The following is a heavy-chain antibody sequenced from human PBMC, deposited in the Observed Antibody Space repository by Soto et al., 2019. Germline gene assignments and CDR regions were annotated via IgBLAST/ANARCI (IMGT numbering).Heavy chain of an antibody. D-gene: IGHD2-2*01. CDR1: GYTLTELS. Sequence: GASVKVSCKVSGYTLTELSMHWVRQAPGKGLEWMGGFDPEDGETIYAQKFQGRVTMTTDTSTSTAYMELRSLRSDDTAVYYCAREGRYCSSTSCYDSDYYYGMDVWGQGTTVTVS. CDR3: AREGRYCSSTSCYDSDYYYGMDV. CDR2: FDPEDGET. J-gene: IGHJ6*02. V-gene: IGHV1-24*01.